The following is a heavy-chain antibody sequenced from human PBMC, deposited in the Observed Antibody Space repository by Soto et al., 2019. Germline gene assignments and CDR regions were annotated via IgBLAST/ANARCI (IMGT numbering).Heavy chain of an antibody. V-gene: IGHV3-9*01. CDR1: GFTFDDYA. D-gene: IGHD2-21*02. Sequence: EVQLVESGGGLVQPGRSLRLSCAASGFTFDDYAMHWVRQAPGKGLEWVSGISWNSGSIGYADSVKGRFTISRDNAKNSLYLQINSLRAEDTALYYCARGGNSGYFDYWGQGTLVTVSS. CDR3: ARGGNSGYFDY. J-gene: IGHJ4*02. CDR2: ISWNSGSI.